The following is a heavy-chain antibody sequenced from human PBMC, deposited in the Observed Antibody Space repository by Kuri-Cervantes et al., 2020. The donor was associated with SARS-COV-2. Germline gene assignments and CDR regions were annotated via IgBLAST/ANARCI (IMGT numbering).Heavy chain of an antibody. CDR2: IYYSGSA. D-gene: IGHD3-10*01. V-gene: IGHV4-59*11. J-gene: IGHJ6*04. CDR3: ARDGVLLWFGELDV. CDR1: GGSISSHY. Sequence: SETLSLTCTVSGGSISSHYWSWIRQPPGKGLEWIGYIYYSGSASYNPSLKSRLTMSLDMSKSQFSLKLSSVTAADTAVYYCARDGVLLWFGELDVWGKGTTVTVSS.